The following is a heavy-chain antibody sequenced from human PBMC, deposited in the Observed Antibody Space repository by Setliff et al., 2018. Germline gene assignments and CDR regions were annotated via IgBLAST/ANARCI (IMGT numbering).Heavy chain of an antibody. CDR2: ISSSGSTI. D-gene: IGHD3-9*01. CDR3: ACPDILTGLFDY. V-gene: IGHV3-48*04. CDR1: GITFRNAW. J-gene: IGHJ4*02. Sequence: GGSLRLSCVVSGITFRNAWMSWVRQAPGKGLEWVSYISSSGSTIYYADSVKGRFTISRDNAKNSLYLQMNSLRAEDTAVYYCACPDILTGLFDYWGQGTLVTVSS.